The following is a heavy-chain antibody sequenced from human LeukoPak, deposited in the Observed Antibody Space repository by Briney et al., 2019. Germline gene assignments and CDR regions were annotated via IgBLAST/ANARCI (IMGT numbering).Heavy chain of an antibody. V-gene: IGHV3-74*01. CDR2: INTDGSNT. CDR1: GFTFSSYW. J-gene: IGHJ4*02. CDR3: ARLRSMVTGFDY. D-gene: IGHD4/OR15-4a*01. Sequence: GGSLRLSCAASGFTFSSYWMHWVRQAPGKGLVWVSRINTDGSNTDYADSVKGRFTVSRDDSKNTLHLQMNSLRAEDTALYYCARLRSMVTGFDYWGQGTLVTVSS.